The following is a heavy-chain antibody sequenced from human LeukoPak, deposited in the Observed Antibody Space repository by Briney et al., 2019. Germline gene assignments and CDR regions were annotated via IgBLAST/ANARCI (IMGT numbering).Heavy chain of an antibody. CDR3: AKNRGRYDFWSGYSATPDFAY. CDR1: GFTFSSYA. Sequence: PGGSLRLSCAASGFTFSSYAMSWVRQAPGKGLEWVSAISGSGGSTYYADSVKGRFTISRDTSKNTLYLQMNSLRAEDTAVYYCAKNRGRYDFWSGYSATPDFAYWGQGTLVTVSS. CDR2: ISGSGGST. V-gene: IGHV3-23*01. J-gene: IGHJ4*02. D-gene: IGHD3-3*01.